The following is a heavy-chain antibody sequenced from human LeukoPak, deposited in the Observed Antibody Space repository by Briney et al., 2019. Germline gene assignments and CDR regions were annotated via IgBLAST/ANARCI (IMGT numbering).Heavy chain of an antibody. V-gene: IGHV1-69*05. D-gene: IGHD6-13*01. CDR1: GGTFSSYA. J-gene: IGHJ5*02. CDR3: ASLAAAGP. CDR2: IIPIFGTA. Sequence: SVKVSCKASGGTFSSYAISWVRQAPGQGLEWMGGIIPIFGTANYAQKFQGRVTMTRDTSISTAYMELSRLRSDDTAVYYCASLAAAGPWGQGTLVTVSS.